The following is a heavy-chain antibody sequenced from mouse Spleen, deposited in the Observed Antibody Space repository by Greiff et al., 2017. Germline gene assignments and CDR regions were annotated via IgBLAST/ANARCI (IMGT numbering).Heavy chain of an antibody. CDR1: GFTFSSYA. V-gene: IGHV5-9-3*01. CDR3: ARLYYGSSYDYFDY. Sequence: EVKVEESGGGLVKPGGSLKLSCAASGFTFSSYAMSWVRQTPEKRLEWVATISSGGSYTYYPDSVKGRFTISRDNAKNTLYLQMSSLRSEDTAMYYCARLYYGSSYDYFDYWGQGTTLTVSS. J-gene: IGHJ2*01. CDR2: ISSGGSYT. D-gene: IGHD1-1*01.